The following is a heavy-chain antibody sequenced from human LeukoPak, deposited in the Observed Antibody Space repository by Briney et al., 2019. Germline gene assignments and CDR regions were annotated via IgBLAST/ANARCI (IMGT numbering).Heavy chain of an antibody. CDR2: IIPMFGTA. CDR1: GGTFSSYS. D-gene: IGHD6-13*01. CDR3: ARLHSSSWYELDYNWFDP. J-gene: IGHJ5*02. V-gene: IGHV1-69*13. Sequence: SVKVSCKASGGTFSSYSITWVRQAPGQGLEWMGGIIPMFGTANYAQKFQGRVTITADESTSTAYMELSSLRSEDTAVYYCARLHSSSWYELDYNWFDPWGQGTLVTVSS.